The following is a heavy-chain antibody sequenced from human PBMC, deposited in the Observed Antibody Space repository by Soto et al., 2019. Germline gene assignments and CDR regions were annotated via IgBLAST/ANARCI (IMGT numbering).Heavy chain of an antibody. D-gene: IGHD4-17*01. CDR1: GYTFTSYA. Sequence: ASVKVSCKASGYTFTSYAIHWVRQAPGQRLEWMGWINPNSGNTGYAQKFQGRVTMTRNTSISTAYMELSSLRSEDTAVYYCARTLYGDNVDYWGQGTLVNVSS. J-gene: IGHJ4*02. CDR3: ARTLYGDNVDY. V-gene: IGHV1-8*02. CDR2: INPNSGNT.